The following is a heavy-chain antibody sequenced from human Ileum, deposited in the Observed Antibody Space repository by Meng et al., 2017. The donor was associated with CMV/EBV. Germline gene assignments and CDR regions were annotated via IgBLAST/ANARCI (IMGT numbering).Heavy chain of an antibody. CDR1: GFSFNTYW. CDR2: ISSSSSTI. Sequence: GESLKISCGVSGFSFNTYWMSWVRQAPGRGLEWVSYISSSSSTIYYADSVKGRFTISRDNAKNSLYLQMNSLRAEDTAVYYCAREVAGSGMDVWGQGTTVTVSS. V-gene: IGHV3-48*04. J-gene: IGHJ6*02. CDR3: AREVAGSGMDV. D-gene: IGHD2-15*01.